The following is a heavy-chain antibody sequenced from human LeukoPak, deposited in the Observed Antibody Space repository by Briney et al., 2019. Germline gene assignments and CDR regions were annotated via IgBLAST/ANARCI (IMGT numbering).Heavy chain of an antibody. V-gene: IGHV3-21*01. D-gene: IGHD6-13*01. Sequence: GGSLRLSCAASGFTFSSYSMDWVRQAPGKGLEWVSSISTSSSYIYYADSLKGRFTISRDNAKNSLYLQMNSLRAEDTAVYYCAREDASSWDYWGQGILVTVSS. CDR1: GFTFSSYS. CDR3: AREDASSWDY. CDR2: ISTSSSYI. J-gene: IGHJ4*02.